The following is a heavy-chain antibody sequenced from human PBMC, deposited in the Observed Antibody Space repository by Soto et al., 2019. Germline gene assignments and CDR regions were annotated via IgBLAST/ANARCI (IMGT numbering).Heavy chain of an antibody. CDR2: IYWDDDK. CDR3: AHRVLRTVFGLVTTTAIYFDF. D-gene: IGHD3-3*01. J-gene: IGHJ4*02. CDR1: GFSLTTSGVG. Sequence: QITLNESGPTQVKPRQTLTLTCTFSGFSLTTSGVGVGWIRQSPGKAPERLELIYWDDDKRYSPSLKSRLTITKDTSKNQVVLTMADLDPADTATYYCAHRVLRTVFGLVTTTAIYFDFWGQGTPVAVSS. V-gene: IGHV2-5*02.